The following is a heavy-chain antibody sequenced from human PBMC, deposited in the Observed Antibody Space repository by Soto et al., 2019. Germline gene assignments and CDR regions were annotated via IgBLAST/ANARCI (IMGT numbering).Heavy chain of an antibody. CDR2: ISGSGGST. V-gene: IGHV3-23*01. CDR1: GFTFSSYA. J-gene: IGHJ6*02. CDR3: AKSPRWLGGLYGIGV. Sequence: GGSVRLSCAAYGFTFSSYAMSWVRQAPGKGLEWVSAISGSGGSTYDADSVKRRLTISRDNSKNTLYLQINSLRAEDTAVYYSAKSPRWLGGLYGIGVWGRGTTVTVSS. D-gene: IGHD6-19*01.